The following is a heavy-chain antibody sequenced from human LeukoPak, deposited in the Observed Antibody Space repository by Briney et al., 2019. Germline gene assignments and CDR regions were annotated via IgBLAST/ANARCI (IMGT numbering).Heavy chain of an antibody. CDR1: GFTFDDYG. CDR3: AKVGSDDSSGYYVHY. V-gene: IGHV3-20*04. Sequence: GGSLRLSCAASGFTFDDYGMSWVRQAPGKGLEWVSGINWNGGSTGYADSVKGRFTISRDNAKNSLYLQMNSLRAEDTAVYYCAKVGSDDSSGYYVHYWGQGTLVTVSS. CDR2: INWNGGST. J-gene: IGHJ4*02. D-gene: IGHD3-22*01.